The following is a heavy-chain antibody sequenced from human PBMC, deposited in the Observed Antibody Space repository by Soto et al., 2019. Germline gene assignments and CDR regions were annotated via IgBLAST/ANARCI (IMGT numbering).Heavy chain of an antibody. D-gene: IGHD1-26*01. CDR3: ARDPQDFNSGFDY. Sequence: SQTLSLTCAISGDSVSNNGAAWNWIRQSPSRGLEWLGRTYYRSQWHYDYATSVRSRITINPDTSKNQFSLQLNSVTPEDTAVYYCARDPQDFNSGFDYWGQGTLVTVSS. V-gene: IGHV6-1*01. CDR1: GDSVSNNGAA. CDR2: TYYRSQWHY. J-gene: IGHJ4*02.